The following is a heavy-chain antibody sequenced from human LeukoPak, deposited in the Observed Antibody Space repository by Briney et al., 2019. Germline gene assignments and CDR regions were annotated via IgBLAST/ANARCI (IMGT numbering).Heavy chain of an antibody. Sequence: ASVKVCCKASGGTFSRYAISWVRQAPGQGLEWMGGIIPIFGTANYAQKFQGRVTITTDESTSTAYMELSSVRSEDTAVYYCARGGHGTIFPNSPKYYYYYMDVWGKGTTVTVSS. CDR1: GGTFSRYA. CDR2: IIPIFGTA. D-gene: IGHD3-9*01. CDR3: ARGGHGTIFPNSPKYYYYYMDV. J-gene: IGHJ6*03. V-gene: IGHV1-69*05.